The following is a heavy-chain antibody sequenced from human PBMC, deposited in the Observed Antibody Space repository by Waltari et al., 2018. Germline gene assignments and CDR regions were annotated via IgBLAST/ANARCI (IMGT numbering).Heavy chain of an antibody. CDR3: AKPQYDYIWGSYRNDAFDI. CDR2: IPHDGSNK. CDR1: GFTFSSYG. J-gene: IGHJ3*02. Sequence: QVQLVESGGGVVQPGRSLRLSCAASGFTFSSYGMHWVRQAPGKGLEGVALIPHDGSNKSYADSVKGRFTISRDNSKNTLYLQMNSLRAEDTAVYYCAKPQYDYIWGSYRNDAFDIWCQGTMVTVSS. D-gene: IGHD3-16*02. V-gene: IGHV3-30*18.